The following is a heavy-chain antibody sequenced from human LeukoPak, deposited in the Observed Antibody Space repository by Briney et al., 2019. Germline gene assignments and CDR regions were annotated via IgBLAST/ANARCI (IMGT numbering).Heavy chain of an antibody. CDR3: AARVVAATAPGDY. D-gene: IGHD2-15*01. Sequence: SETLSLTCAVYGGSFSGYYWSWIRQPPGKGLEWIGEINHSGSTNYNPSLKSRVTISVDMSKNQFSLKLSSVTAADTAVYYCAARVVAATAPGDYWGQGTLVTVSS. CDR1: GGSFSGYY. CDR2: INHSGST. V-gene: IGHV4-34*01. J-gene: IGHJ4*02.